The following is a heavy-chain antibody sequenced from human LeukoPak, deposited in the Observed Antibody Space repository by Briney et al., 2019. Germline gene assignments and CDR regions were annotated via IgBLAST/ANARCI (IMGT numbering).Heavy chain of an antibody. D-gene: IGHD6-19*01. CDR2: IYYSGST. Sequence: SETLSLTCTVSGGSISSYYWSWIRQPPGKGLEWIGYIYYSGSTNYNPSLKSRVTISVDTSKNQFSLKLSSVTAADTAVYYCARDSPDSSGWEPHMDVWGKGTTVTVSS. CDR1: GGSISSYY. J-gene: IGHJ6*03. V-gene: IGHV4-59*01. CDR3: ARDSPDSSGWEPHMDV.